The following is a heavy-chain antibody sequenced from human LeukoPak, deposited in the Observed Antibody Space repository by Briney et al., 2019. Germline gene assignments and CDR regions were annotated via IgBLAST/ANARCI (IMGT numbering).Heavy chain of an antibody. Sequence: ASVKVSCKVSGYTLTELSMHWVRQAPGKGLEWMGGFDPEDGETIYAQKFQGRVTMTEDTSTDTAYMELSSLRSEDTAVYYCATSVVGPTNFDYWGQGTLVTVSS. J-gene: IGHJ4*02. CDR1: GYTLTELS. V-gene: IGHV1-24*01. D-gene: IGHD1-26*01. CDR3: ATSVVGPTNFDY. CDR2: FDPEDGET.